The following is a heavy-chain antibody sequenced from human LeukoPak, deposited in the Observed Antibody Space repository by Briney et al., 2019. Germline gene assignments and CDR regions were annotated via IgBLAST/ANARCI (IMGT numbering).Heavy chain of an antibody. CDR1: GFTFNTFA. CDR2: ISGNGAST. D-gene: IGHD2-15*01. CDR3: TKDLLGYSRPIDY. V-gene: IGHV3-23*01. J-gene: IGHJ4*02. Sequence: PGGSLRLSCAASGFTFNTFAMNWVRQAPGKGLEWVSSISGNGASTYYADSVKGRFTISRDNSRSSVYLQMNSLGAEDTAIYYCTKDLLGYSRPIDYWDQGTLVTVSS.